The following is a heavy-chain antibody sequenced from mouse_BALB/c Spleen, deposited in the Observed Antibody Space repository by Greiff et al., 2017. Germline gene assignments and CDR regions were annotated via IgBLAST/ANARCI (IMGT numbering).Heavy chain of an antibody. CDR3: ARQGATMITTGAMDY. V-gene: IGHV5-12-1*01. CDR1: GFAFSSYD. J-gene: IGHJ4*01. Sequence: EVQGVESGGGLVKPGGSLKLSCAASGFAFSSYDMSWVRQTPEKRLEWVAYISSGGGSTYYPDTVKGRFTISRDNAKNTLYLQMSSLKSEDTAMYYCARQGATMITTGAMDYWGQGTSVTVSS. CDR2: ISSGGGST. D-gene: IGHD2-4*01.